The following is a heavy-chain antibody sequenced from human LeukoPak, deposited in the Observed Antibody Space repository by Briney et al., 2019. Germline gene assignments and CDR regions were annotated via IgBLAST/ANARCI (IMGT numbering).Heavy chain of an antibody. CDR2: ISTAGDT. CDR3: TRDLKAGNRGY. V-gene: IGHV3-13*01. J-gene: IGHJ4*02. CDR1: GFTFSSYD. Sequence: PGGSLRLSCAASGFTFSSYDMHWVRQATGKGLEWVSAISTAGDTYYPGSVKGRFTISRDDSKSIAYLQMNSLKTEDTAVYYCTRDLKAGNRGYWGQGTLVTVSS. D-gene: IGHD6-19*01.